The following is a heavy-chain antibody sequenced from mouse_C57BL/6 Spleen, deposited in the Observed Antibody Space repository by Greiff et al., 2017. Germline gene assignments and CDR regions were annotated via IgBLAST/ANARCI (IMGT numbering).Heavy chain of an antibody. CDR3: ARITTVVASYYFDY. D-gene: IGHD1-1*01. Sequence: VQLQQSGPGLVQPSQSLSITCPVSGFSLTSYGVHWVRQSPGKGLEWLGVIWSGGSTDYNAAFISRLSISKDNSKSQVFFKMNSLQADDTAIYYCARITTVVASYYFDYWGQGTTLTVSS. V-gene: IGHV2-2*01. CDR2: IWSGGST. J-gene: IGHJ2*01. CDR1: GFSLTSYG.